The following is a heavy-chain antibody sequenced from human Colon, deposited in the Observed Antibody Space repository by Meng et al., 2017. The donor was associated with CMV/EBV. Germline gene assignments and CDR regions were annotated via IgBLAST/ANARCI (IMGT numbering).Heavy chain of an antibody. J-gene: IGHJ4*02. V-gene: IGHV3-30*02. CDR2: IGSDGSIK. CDR3: AREGFSHFDY. Sequence: GESLKISCAASGLTFNGYGLHWVRQAPGKGLEWVAFIGSDGSIKRYSDSVKGRFNISRDNSKNTLWLQMHSLRLEDTALYYCAREGFSHFDYWGQGTLVTVSS. CDR1: GLTFNGYG.